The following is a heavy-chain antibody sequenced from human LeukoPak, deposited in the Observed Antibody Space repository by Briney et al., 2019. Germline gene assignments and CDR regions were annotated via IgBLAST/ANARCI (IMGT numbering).Heavy chain of an antibody. CDR3: ARDRVVVVAATPPGDYGMDV. CDR1: GFTFSSYS. D-gene: IGHD2-15*01. J-gene: IGHJ6*02. V-gene: IGHV3-21*01. Sequence: GGSLRLSCAASGFTFSSYSMNWVRQAPGKGLEWVSSISSSSSYIYYADSVKGRFTISRDNAKNSLYLQMNSLRAEDTAVYYCARDRVVVVAATPPGDYGMDVWGQGTTVTVSS. CDR2: ISSSSSYI.